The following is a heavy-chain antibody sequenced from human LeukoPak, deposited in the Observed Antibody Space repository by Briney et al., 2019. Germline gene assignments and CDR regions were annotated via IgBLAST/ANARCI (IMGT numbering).Heavy chain of an antibody. Sequence: GGSLRLSCAASGFTSSSYSMNWVRQAPGKGLEWVSSISSSSSYIYYADSVKGRFTISRDNAKNSLYLQMNSLRAEDTAVYCCARDYYGSGSYTSWGQGTLVTVSS. CDR3: ARDYYGSGSYTS. D-gene: IGHD3-10*01. CDR1: GFTSSSYS. CDR2: ISSSSSYI. J-gene: IGHJ4*02. V-gene: IGHV3-21*01.